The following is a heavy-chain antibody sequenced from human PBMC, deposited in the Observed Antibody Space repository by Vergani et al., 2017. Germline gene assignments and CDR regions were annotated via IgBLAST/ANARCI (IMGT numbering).Heavy chain of an antibody. Sequence: QVQLQESGPGLVKPSQTLSLTCTVSGGSISSGSYYWSWIRQPAGKGLEWIGRIYTSGSTNYNPSLKSRVTISVDTSKNQFSLKLSSVTAADTAVYYCARYLFAYCGGDCYSGWFDPWGQGTLVTVSS. CDR2: IYTSGST. V-gene: IGHV4-61*02. CDR1: GGSISSGSYY. D-gene: IGHD2-21*02. J-gene: IGHJ5*02. CDR3: ARYLFAYCGGDCYSGWFDP.